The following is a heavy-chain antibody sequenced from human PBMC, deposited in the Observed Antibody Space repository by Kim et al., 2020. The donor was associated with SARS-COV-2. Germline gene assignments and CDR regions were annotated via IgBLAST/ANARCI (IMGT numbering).Heavy chain of an antibody. V-gene: IGHV4-34*01. D-gene: IGHD3-16*01. CDR2: INHSGST. Sequence: SETLSLTCAVYGGSFSGYYWSWIRQPPGKGLEWIGEINHSGSTNYNPSLKSRVTISVDTSKNQFSLKLSSVTAADTAVYYCARGWGSPSHFDYWGQGTLVTVSS. CDR1: GGSFSGYY. CDR3: ARGWGSPSHFDY. J-gene: IGHJ4*02.